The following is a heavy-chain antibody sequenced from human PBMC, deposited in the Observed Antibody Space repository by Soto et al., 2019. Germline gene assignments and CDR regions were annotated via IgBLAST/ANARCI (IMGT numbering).Heavy chain of an antibody. CDR1: GGSISSSNL. D-gene: IGHD3-3*01. CDR3: ARSPANYYDFGRFDP. Sequence: PSETLSLTCAVSGGSISSSNLWSWVRQPPGKGLEWIGEIYHSGSTNYNPSLKSRVTISVDKSKNQFSLKLSSVTAADTAVYYCARSPANYYDFGRFDPWGQGTLVTVSS. CDR2: IYHSGST. J-gene: IGHJ5*02. V-gene: IGHV4-4*02.